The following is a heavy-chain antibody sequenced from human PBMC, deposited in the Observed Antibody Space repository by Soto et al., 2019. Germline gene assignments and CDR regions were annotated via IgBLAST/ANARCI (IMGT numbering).Heavy chain of an antibody. CDR2: ISSSSSYI. CDR3: ARVSYCSGGSCYNGWFDP. CDR1: GFTFSSYS. Sequence: GGSLRLSCAASGFTFSSYSMNWVRQAPGKGLEWVSSISSSSSYIYYADSVKGRFTISRDNAKNSLYLQMNSLRAEDTAVYYCARVSYCSGGSCYNGWFDPWGQGTLVTV. J-gene: IGHJ5*02. D-gene: IGHD2-15*01. V-gene: IGHV3-21*01.